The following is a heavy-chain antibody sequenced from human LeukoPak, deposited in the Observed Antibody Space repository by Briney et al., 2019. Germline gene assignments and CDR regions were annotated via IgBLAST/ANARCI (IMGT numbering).Heavy chain of an antibody. J-gene: IGHJ4*02. CDR1: GFTFSSYG. Sequence: GGSLRLSCAASGFTFSSYGMHWVRQAPGKGLEWVAVISYDGSNKNYADSVKGRFTISRDNSKNTLYLQMNSLRAEDTAVYYCAKDRLYSGLDYWGQGTLVTVSS. D-gene: IGHD1-26*01. V-gene: IGHV3-30*18. CDR2: ISYDGSNK. CDR3: AKDRLYSGLDY.